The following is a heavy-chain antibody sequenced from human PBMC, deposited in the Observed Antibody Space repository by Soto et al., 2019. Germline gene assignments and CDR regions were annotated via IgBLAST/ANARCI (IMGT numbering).Heavy chain of an antibody. D-gene: IGHD5-12*01. CDR2: VKSKTDGGTV. V-gene: IGHV3-15*01. J-gene: IGHJ4*02. Sequence: EVQLVESGGGLVKPGGSLRLSCAASGFTFSNAWMTWVRQAPGKGLEWVGRVKSKTDGGTVDYAAPVKDRFHISIDDLKNTVYLQMNSLKTEDTAVYYCIGTYSGSAMRFDYWGQGTLVTVSS. CDR1: GFTFSNAW. CDR3: IGTYSGSAMRFDY.